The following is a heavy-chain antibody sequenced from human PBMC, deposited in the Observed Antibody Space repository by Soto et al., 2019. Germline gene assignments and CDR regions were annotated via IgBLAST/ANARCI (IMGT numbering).Heavy chain of an antibody. Sequence: SETLSLTCTVSGGSISGGGYSWSWIRQPPGKGLEWIGYMYHSGSTYYNPSLKSRLTISRDNAKNSLSVQVNSLRAEDTAVYYCARGTNAAPGLDYWGQGILVTVSS. V-gene: IGHV4-30-2*01. CDR3: ARGTNAAPGLDY. CDR2: MYHSGST. D-gene: IGHD1-1*01. CDR1: GGSISGGGYS. J-gene: IGHJ4*02.